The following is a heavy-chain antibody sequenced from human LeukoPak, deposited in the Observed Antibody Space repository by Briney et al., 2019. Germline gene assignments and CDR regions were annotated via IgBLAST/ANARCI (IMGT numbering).Heavy chain of an antibody. CDR3: ARHVGSGWYFPKEWYFDL. J-gene: IGHJ2*01. D-gene: IGHD6-19*01. Sequence: PSETLSLTCTVSGGSISSSSYYWGWIRQPPGKGLEWIGSIYYSGSTYYNPSLKSRVTISVDTSKNQFSLKLSSVTAADTAVYYCARHVGSGWYFPKEWYFDLWGRGTLVTVSS. V-gene: IGHV4-39*01. CDR2: IYYSGST. CDR1: GGSISSSSYY.